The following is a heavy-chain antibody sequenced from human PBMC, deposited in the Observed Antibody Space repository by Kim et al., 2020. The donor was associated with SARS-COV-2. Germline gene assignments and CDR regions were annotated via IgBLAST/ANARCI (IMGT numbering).Heavy chain of an antibody. CDR1: GYTFTSYA. D-gene: IGHD2-21*02. J-gene: IGHJ1*01. Sequence: ASVKVSCKASGYTFTSYAMHWVRQAPGQRREWMGWINAGNGNTKYSQKFQGRVTITRDTSASTAYMELSSLRSEDTAVYYCARDFAVVTAIEYFQHWGQGTLVTVSS. V-gene: IGHV1-3*01. CDR2: INAGNGNT. CDR3: ARDFAVVTAIEYFQH.